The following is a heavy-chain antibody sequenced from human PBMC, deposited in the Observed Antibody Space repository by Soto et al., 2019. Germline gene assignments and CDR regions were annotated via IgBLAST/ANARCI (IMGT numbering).Heavy chain of an antibody. D-gene: IGHD5-18*01. CDR1: GGSISSGDYY. CDR2: IYYSGST. CDR3: ARGGYSYGVLFHY. V-gene: IGHV4-30-4*01. J-gene: IGHJ4*02. Sequence: PSETLSLTCTVSGGSISSGDYYWSWIRQPPGKGLEWIGYIYYSGSTYYNPSLKSRVTISVDTSKNQFSLKLSSVTAADTAVYYCARGGYSYGVLFHYWGQGTLVTV.